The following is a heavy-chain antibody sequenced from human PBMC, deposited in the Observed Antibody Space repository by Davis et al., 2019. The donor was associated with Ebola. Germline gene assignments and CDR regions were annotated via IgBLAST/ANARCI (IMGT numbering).Heavy chain of an antibody. CDR1: GFTFSSYG. CDR3: ANRGYY. V-gene: IGHV3-30*18. J-gene: IGHJ4*02. CDR2: ISYDGSNK. Sequence: GESLKISCAASGFTFSSYGMHWVRQAPGKGLEWVAVISYDGSNKYYADSVKGRFTISRDNSKNTLYLQMNSLRAEDTAVYYCANRGYYWGQGTLVTVSS. D-gene: IGHD3-10*01.